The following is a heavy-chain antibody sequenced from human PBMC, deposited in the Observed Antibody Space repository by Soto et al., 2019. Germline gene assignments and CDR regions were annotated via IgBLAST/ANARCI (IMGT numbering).Heavy chain of an antibody. CDR3: ARQPFYGDYVGAFDI. CDR1: GYSFTSYW. V-gene: IGHV5-51*01. Sequence: PGESLKISCKGSGYSFTSYWIGWVRQMPGKGLEWMGIICPGDSDTRYSPSFQGQVTISADKSISTAYLQWSSLKASDTAMYYCARQPFYGDYVGAFDIWGQGTMVTVSS. J-gene: IGHJ3*02. CDR2: ICPGDSDT. D-gene: IGHD4-17*01.